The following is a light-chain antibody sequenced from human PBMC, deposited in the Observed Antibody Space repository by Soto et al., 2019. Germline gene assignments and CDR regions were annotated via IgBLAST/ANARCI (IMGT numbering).Light chain of an antibody. CDR3: QSYDNSLSGYFV. J-gene: IGLJ1*01. V-gene: IGLV1-40*01. CDR2: LNN. CDR1: SSNIGAGYD. Sequence: SVLTQPPSVSAAPGQKVTISCSGSSSNIGAGYDVHWYQQLPGTAPKLLIYLNNNRPSGVPDRFSGTKSATSASLAITGLQAEDEADYYCQSYDNSLSGYFVFGTGTKVTV.